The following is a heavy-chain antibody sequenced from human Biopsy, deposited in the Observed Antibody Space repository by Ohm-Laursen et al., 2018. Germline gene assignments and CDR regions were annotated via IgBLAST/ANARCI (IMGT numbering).Heavy chain of an antibody. Sequence: SDTLSLTCAVSGFSISDYYCVRIRQPAGKGLVWIGLIFTSGSTTYNPSLRRRVTMSVDTSKNQFTLNLSSVTAADTAMYYCAKGYTDYSDSSGFSYYFRYWGQGTLVTVSS. V-gene: IGHV4-4*07. CDR1: GFSISDYY. CDR2: IFTSGST. CDR3: AKGYTDYSDSSGFSYYFRY. J-gene: IGHJ4*02. D-gene: IGHD3-22*01.